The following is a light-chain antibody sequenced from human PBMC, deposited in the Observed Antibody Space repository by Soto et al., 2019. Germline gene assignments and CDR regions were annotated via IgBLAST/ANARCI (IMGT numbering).Light chain of an antibody. J-gene: IGKJ4*01. CDR3: QQAGIFPLT. CDR1: QGISSW. V-gene: IGKV1-12*01. CDR2: TAS. Sequence: DIQMTQSPSSVSASVGDRVIITCRASQGISSWLAWYQQKPGKAPNLLIYTASSLQSGVPSRFSGSGSGADFTFTISGLQPEDVGTYYCQQAGIFPLTFGGGTKVEIK.